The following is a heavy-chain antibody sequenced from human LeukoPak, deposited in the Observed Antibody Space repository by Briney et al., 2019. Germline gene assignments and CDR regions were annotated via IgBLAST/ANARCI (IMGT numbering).Heavy chain of an antibody. J-gene: IGHJ4*02. CDR2: IYYSGST. CDR1: GGSISSSSYY. CDR3: ARPTAGHFDY. D-gene: IGHD6-13*01. Sequence: SETLSLTCTVSGGSISSSSYYWGWIRQPPGKGLEWIGSIYYSGSTYYNPSLKSRVTISVDTSKNQFSLKLSSVTAADTAVYYCARPTAGHFDYGGQGTLVTVSS. V-gene: IGHV4-39*01.